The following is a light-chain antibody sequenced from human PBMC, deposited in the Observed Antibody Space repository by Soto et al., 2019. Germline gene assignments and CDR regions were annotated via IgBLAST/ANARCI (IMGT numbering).Light chain of an antibody. CDR3: QLYDRSPPNT. V-gene: IGKV3-20*01. CDR2: GAS. CDR1: QSVSSSY. Sequence: EIVLTQSPGTLSLSPGERATLSCRASQSVSSSYLAWYQQKPGQAPRLLIYGASSRTTGIPDRFSGSGSGTDFTLTISRLEPEDFAVYYCQLYDRSPPNTFGQGTKLEIK. J-gene: IGKJ2*01.